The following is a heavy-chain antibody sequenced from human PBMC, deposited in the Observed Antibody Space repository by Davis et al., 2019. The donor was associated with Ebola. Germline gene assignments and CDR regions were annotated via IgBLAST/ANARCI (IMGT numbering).Heavy chain of an antibody. CDR2: ISDDGIKN. CDR1: AFPFSSYV. Sequence: PAGSLTLSCAASAFPFSSYVMHWGRQAPGTGLEWVAVISDDGIKNYYADSVKGRFTISRYNSKNTLYLQMNSLRAEDTAVYYCAKVISPDYDFWSNYYYYYGMDGWGKGTTVTVSS. V-gene: IGHV3-30*18. D-gene: IGHD3-3*01. CDR3: AKVISPDYDFWSNYYYYYGMDG. J-gene: IGHJ6*04.